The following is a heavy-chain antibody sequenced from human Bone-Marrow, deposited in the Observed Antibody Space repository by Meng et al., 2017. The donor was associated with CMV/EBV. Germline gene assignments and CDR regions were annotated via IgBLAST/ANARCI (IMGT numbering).Heavy chain of an antibody. CDR1: GFTFSSYG. Sequence: GGSLRLSCAASGFTFSSYGMHWVRQAPGKGLEWVAFIRYDGSNKYYADSVKGRFTISRDNSKNTLYLQMNSLRAEDTAVYYCARSTRVYSNYVKDDYWGQRTLVTVSS. CDR2: IRYDGSNK. J-gene: IGHJ4*02. V-gene: IGHV3-30*02. D-gene: IGHD4-11*01. CDR3: ARSTRVYSNYVKDDY.